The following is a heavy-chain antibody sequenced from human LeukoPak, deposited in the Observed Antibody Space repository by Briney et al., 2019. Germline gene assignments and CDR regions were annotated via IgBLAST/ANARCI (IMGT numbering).Heavy chain of an antibody. CDR1: GFTFSSYS. V-gene: IGHV3-21*01. Sequence: GGSLRLSCAASGFTFSSYSMNWVRQAPGKGLEWVSSISSSSSYIYYADSVKGRFTISRDNAKNSLYLQMNSLRAEDTAVYYCAKGRLTGDFDYWGQGTLVTVSS. CDR2: ISSSSSYI. D-gene: IGHD1-14*01. CDR3: AKGRLTGDFDY. J-gene: IGHJ4*02.